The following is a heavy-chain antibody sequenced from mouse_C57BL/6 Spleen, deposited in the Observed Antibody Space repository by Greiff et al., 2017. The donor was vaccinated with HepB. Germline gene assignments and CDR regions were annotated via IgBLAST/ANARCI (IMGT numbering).Heavy chain of an antibody. Sequence: EVQLQQSGPELVKPGASVKISCKASGYSFTGYYMNWVKQSPEKSLEWIGEINPSTGGTTYNQKFKAKATLTVDKSSSTAYMQLKSLTSEDSAVYYCARRLGPGFDYWGQGTTLTVSS. CDR2: INPSTGGT. V-gene: IGHV1-42*01. CDR1: GYSFTGYY. CDR3: ARRLGPGFDY. J-gene: IGHJ2*01. D-gene: IGHD4-1*01.